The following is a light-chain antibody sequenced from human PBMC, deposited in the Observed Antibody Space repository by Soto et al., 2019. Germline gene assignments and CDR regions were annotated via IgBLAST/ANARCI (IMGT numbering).Light chain of an antibody. Sequence: EIVMTQSPATLSVSPGERATLSCRASQSIDSDLAWYQQKPGQAPRLLIYGASARATGIPARFSGSGSGTEFTLTISSLQSEDFAVYYCQQYTVWPFTFGGGTKVDIK. CDR1: QSIDSD. J-gene: IGKJ4*01. V-gene: IGKV3-15*01. CDR3: QQYTVWPFT. CDR2: GAS.